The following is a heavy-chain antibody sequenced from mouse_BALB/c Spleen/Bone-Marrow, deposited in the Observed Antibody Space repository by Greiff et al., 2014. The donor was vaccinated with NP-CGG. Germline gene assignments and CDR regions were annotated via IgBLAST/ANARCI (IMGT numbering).Heavy chain of an antibody. D-gene: IGHD2-3*01. CDR1: GYAFTDYL. V-gene: IGHV1-54*01. CDR2: INPGSGST. J-gene: IGHJ2*01. Sequence: QVHVKQSGAELVRPGTSVKVSCKTSGYAFTDYLMEWLKQRPGQGLEWIGVINPGSGSTNYNEKFKDKATLTADKSSSTAYIQLSSLTSDDSAVYFCARYDGYFDYWGQGTTPTVSS. CDR3: ARYDGYFDY.